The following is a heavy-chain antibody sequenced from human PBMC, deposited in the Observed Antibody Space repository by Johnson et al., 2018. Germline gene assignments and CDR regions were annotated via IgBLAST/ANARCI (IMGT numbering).Heavy chain of an antibody. J-gene: IGHJ6*02. V-gene: IGHV3-11*01. CDR3: SRDVGVVYYYGMDV. Sequence: VQLVETGGGLGKPGGSLRLSCAASGFTFRNYYMSWIRQAPGKGLAWVSSISNSGTPTYYADSVKGRFTISRDNAKNSVYLQMNSLRVKDTAVYYCSRDVGVVYYYGMDVWGQGTTVTVSS. D-gene: IGHD1-26*01. CDR2: ISNSGTPT. CDR1: GFTFRNYY.